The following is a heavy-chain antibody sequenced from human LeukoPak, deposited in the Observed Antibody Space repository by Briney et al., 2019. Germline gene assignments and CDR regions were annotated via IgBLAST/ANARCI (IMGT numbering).Heavy chain of an antibody. CDR2: ISWNSGSI. CDR1: GFTFDDYA. V-gene: IGHV3-9*01. J-gene: IGHJ4*02. CDR3: AKGQWLVPWFDY. D-gene: IGHD6-19*01. Sequence: GGSLRLSCAASGFTFDDYAMHWVRQAPGKGLEWVSGISWNSGSIGYADSVKGRFTISRDNAKNSLYLQMNSLRAEDTALYYCAKGQWLVPWFDYWGQGTLVTVSS.